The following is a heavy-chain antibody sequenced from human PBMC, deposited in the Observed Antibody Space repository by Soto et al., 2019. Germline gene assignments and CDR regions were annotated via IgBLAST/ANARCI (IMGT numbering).Heavy chain of an antibody. CDR2: ISYDGSNK. CDR1: GFTFSSYA. D-gene: IGHD6-25*01. Sequence: PGGSLRLSCAASGFTFSSYAMHWVRQAPGKGLEWVAVISYDGSNKYYAASVKGRFTISRDSSKNTLYLEMSSLRPEDTAVYYCVRRGYNWQFSDYWGQGTLVTVSS. V-gene: IGHV3-30-3*01. CDR3: VRRGYNWQFSDY. J-gene: IGHJ4*02.